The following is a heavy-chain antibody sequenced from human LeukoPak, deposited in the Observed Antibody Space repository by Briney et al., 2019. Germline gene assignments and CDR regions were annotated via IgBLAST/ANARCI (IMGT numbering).Heavy chain of an antibody. CDR1: GFTFSSYA. CDR3: ARAGTAARLGMAYDS. V-gene: IGHV3-21*06. D-gene: IGHD6-6*01. Sequence: PGGSLRLSCAASGFTFSSYAMHWVRQAPGKGLEWVSTMSSSSSSSYTYYADSVKGRFTISRDNAKNTLFLLMNSLRVEDTSIYYCARAGTAARLGMAYDSWGQGTLVTVSS. CDR2: MSSSSSSSYT. J-gene: IGHJ5*02.